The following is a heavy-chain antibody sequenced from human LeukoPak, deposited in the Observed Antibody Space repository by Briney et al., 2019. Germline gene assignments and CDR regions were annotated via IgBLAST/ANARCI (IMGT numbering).Heavy chain of an antibody. CDR2: ISYDGSNK. V-gene: IGHV3-30-3*01. D-gene: IGHD2-21*01. Sequence: GGSLRLSCAASGFTFSSYAMHWVRQAPGKGLEWVAVISYDGSNKYYADSVKGRFTISRDNSKNTLYLQMNSLRAEDTAVYYCARSAVHIGSFDIWGQGTMVTVSS. CDR1: GFTFSSYA. CDR3: ARSAVHIGSFDI. J-gene: IGHJ3*02.